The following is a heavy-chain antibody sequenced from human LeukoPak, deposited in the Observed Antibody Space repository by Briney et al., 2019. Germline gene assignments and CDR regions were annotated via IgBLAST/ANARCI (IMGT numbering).Heavy chain of an antibody. CDR1: GFTFSSYG. J-gene: IGHJ4*02. D-gene: IGHD3-16*01. CDR2: ISGSGGST. CDR3: AKGDEVMGY. Sequence: GGTLRLSCAASGFTFSSYGMSWVRQAPGKGLEWVSAISGSGGSTYYADPVKGRFTISRDNSKNTLYLQMNSLRAEDTAVYYCAKGDEVMGYWGQGTLVTVSS. V-gene: IGHV3-23*01.